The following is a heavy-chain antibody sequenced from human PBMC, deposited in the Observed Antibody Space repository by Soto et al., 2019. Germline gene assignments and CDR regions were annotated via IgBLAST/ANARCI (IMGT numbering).Heavy chain of an antibody. V-gene: IGHV6-1*01. CDR1: GDSVSSNSAA. D-gene: IGHD6-13*01. Sequence: SQTLSLTCAISGDSVSSNSAAWKWIRQSPSRGLEWLGRTYYRSKWYNDYAVSVKSRITINPDTSKNQFSLQLNSVTPEDTAVYYCARIYSSRQTDFELNWFDPWGQGTLVTVSP. CDR3: ARIYSSRQTDFELNWFDP. CDR2: TYYRSKWYN. J-gene: IGHJ5*02.